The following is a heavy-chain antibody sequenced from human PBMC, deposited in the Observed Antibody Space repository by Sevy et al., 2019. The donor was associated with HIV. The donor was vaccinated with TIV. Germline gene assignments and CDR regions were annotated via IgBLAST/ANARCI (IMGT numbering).Heavy chain of an antibody. J-gene: IGHJ6*03. CDR3: ARDGRQSVYDGPENYYYMDV. V-gene: IGHV3-21*01. D-gene: IGHD5-12*01. CDR2: ISSSGPYI. CDR1: GFTFSFYS. Sequence: GGSLRLSCAASGFTFSFYSMNWVRQAPGRGLDWVASISSSGPYIYYADSVRGRFTISRDNAKNSLYLQMNSLRAEDTAVYYCARDGRQSVYDGPENYYYMDVWGKGTTVTVSS.